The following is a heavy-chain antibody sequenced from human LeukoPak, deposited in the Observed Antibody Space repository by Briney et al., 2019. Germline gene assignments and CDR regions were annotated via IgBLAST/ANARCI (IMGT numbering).Heavy chain of an antibody. Sequence: SVKVSCKASGGTFSCYAISWVRQAPGQGLEWMGGIIPIFGTANYAQKFQGRVTITADESTSTAYMELSSLRSEDTAVYYCARAARGIVGATTDYYFDYWGQGTLVTVSP. CDR1: GGTFSCYA. CDR3: ARAARGIVGATTDYYFDY. CDR2: IIPIFGTA. D-gene: IGHD1-26*01. V-gene: IGHV1-69*13. J-gene: IGHJ4*02.